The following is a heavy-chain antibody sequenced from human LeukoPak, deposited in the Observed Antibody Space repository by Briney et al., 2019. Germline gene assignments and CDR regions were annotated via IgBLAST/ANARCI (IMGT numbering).Heavy chain of an antibody. Sequence: ASVKVSCKASGYTFTSYGISWVRQAPGQGLEWMGWISAYNGNTSYAQKFQGRVTMTRDTSTSTVYMELSSLRSEDTAVYYCARDIVVVPAAIDMDVWGQGTTVTVSS. V-gene: IGHV1-18*01. D-gene: IGHD2-2*01. CDR3: ARDIVVVPAAIDMDV. CDR1: GYTFTSYG. J-gene: IGHJ6*02. CDR2: ISAYNGNT.